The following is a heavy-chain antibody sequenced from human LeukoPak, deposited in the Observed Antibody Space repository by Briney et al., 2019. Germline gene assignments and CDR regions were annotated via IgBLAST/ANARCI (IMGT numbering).Heavy chain of an antibody. D-gene: IGHD3-10*01. Sequence: ASVKVSCKASGYTFTGYYMHWVRQAPGQGLEWMGWINPNSGGTNYAQKFQGRVTMTRDTSISTAYMELSSLRSEDTAVYYCAKDYYASGSGIYKKQRPYYFDYWDQGTLVTVSS. CDR2: INPNSGGT. J-gene: IGHJ4*02. CDR1: GYTFTGYY. CDR3: AKDYYASGSGIYKKQRPYYFDY. V-gene: IGHV1-2*02.